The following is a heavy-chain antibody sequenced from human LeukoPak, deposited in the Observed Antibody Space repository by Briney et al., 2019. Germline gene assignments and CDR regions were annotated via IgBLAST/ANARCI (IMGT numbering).Heavy chain of an antibody. CDR2: IYYSGGT. Sequence: PSETLSLTCTVSGGSISSSSYYWGWIRQPPGKGLEWIGSIYYSGGTYYNPSLKSRVTISVDTSENQFSLKLSSVTAADTAVYYCARHPGGRYCSSTSCFFDYWGQGTLVTVSS. D-gene: IGHD2-2*01. CDR3: ARHPGGRYCSSTSCFFDY. V-gene: IGHV4-39*01. J-gene: IGHJ4*02. CDR1: GGSISSSSYY.